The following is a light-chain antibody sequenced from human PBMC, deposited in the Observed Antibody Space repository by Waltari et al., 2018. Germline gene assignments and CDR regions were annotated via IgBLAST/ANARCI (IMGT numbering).Light chain of an antibody. CDR2: KTS. CDR1: QNIGSW. Sequence: DIQMTQSPSTLSASVGDRVTITCRASQNIGSWLAWYQQKPGKVPKLLMFKTSSLEGGVPPRFSCSGSGTEFTLTISSMQPDDFATYYCQQYTTYSLLTFGGGTRVEI. CDR3: QQYTTYSLLT. V-gene: IGKV1-5*03. J-gene: IGKJ4*01.